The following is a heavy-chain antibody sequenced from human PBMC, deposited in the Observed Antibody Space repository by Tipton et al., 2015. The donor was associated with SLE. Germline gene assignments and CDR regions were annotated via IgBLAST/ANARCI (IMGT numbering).Heavy chain of an antibody. CDR2: IRNDGKNK. J-gene: IGHJ5*02. D-gene: IGHD5/OR15-5a*01. CDR1: GLTFSNYG. V-gene: IGHV3-30*02. Sequence: SGLTFSNYGMHWVRQAPGKGLEWVAFIRNDGKNKYYADSVKGRFTISRDNSKNTLYLQMSSLRAEDTAMYHCAKEIVYAESLGLYNWFDPWGQGTLVTVSS. CDR3: AKEIVYAESLGLYNWFDP.